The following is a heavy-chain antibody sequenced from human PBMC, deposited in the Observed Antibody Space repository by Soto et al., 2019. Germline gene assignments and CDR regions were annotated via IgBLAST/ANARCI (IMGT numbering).Heavy chain of an antibody. V-gene: IGHV3-11*01. CDR1: GSTFSDSF. CDR3: AGDQGPNYLAV. Sequence: QVQLVESGGGLVKPGGSLRLSCAASGSTFSDSFMSWSRQSPGKGLEWLSYISGRDGNIYYADSVRGRFTISRDNAKNSVDLQMNGLRAEDTAVYYCAGDQGPNYLAVWGKGTTVTVS. J-gene: IGHJ6*03. CDR2: ISGRDGNI.